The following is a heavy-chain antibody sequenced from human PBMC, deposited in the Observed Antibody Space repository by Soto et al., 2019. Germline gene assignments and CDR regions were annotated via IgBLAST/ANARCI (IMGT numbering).Heavy chain of an antibody. J-gene: IGHJ6*02. CDR2: MNPNSGNT. CDR1: GYTFTSYD. D-gene: IGHD3-22*01. Sequence: GASVKVSCKASGYTFTSYDINWVRQATGQGLEWMGWMNPNSGNTGYAQKFQGRVTMTRNTSISTAYMELSSLRSEDTAVYYCARGYYYDSSVALNYYYYGMDVWGQGTTVTAP. CDR3: ARGYYYDSSVALNYYYYGMDV. V-gene: IGHV1-8*01.